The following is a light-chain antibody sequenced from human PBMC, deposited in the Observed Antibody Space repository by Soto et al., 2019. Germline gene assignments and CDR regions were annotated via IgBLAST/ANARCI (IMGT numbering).Light chain of an antibody. CDR2: LAS. V-gene: IGKV2-28*01. Sequence: DIVMTQAPLSLCVTPGEPSSISFRSSEILLYSDGDNYLDWYLQKPGQSPQLLIYLASNRASGVPARFSGSGSGTYFTLKISRVEAEDVGLYYCMQALQTPNTFGQGTRLEIK. J-gene: IGKJ5*01. CDR1: EILLYSDGDNY. CDR3: MQALQTPNT.